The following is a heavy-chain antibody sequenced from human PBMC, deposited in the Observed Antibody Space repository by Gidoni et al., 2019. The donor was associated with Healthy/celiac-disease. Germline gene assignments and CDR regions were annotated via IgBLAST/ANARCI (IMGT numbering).Heavy chain of an antibody. J-gene: IGHJ4*02. D-gene: IGHD3-3*01. CDR3: AKELLYYDFWSGYPYYFDY. Sequence: EVQLVESGGGVVQPGGSLRLSCAASGFTFDDYAMHWVRQAPGKGLEWVSLISGDGGSTYYADSVKGRFTISRDNSKNSLYLQMNSLRTEDTALYYCAKELLYYDFWSGYPYYFDYWGQGTLVTVSS. V-gene: IGHV3-43*02. CDR2: ISGDGGST. CDR1: GFTFDDYA.